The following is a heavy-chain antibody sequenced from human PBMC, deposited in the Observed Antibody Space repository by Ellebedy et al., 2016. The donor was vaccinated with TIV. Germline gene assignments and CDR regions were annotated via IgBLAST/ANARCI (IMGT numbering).Heavy chain of an antibody. CDR2: INPSGGSA. V-gene: IGHV1-46*01. CDR1: GYGFTRYY. CDR3: ARDGTYGMDV. Sequence: ASVKVSCKASGYGFTRYYMHWVREAPGQGLEWMGKINPSGGSATYAQKFQGRATMTRDRSTSTVYMELSSLKSEDTAVYYCARDGTYGMDVWGQGTTVIVSS. J-gene: IGHJ6*02.